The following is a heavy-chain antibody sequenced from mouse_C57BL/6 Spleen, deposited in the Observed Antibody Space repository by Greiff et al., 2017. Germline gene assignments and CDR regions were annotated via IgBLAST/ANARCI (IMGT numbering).Heavy chain of an antibody. CDR2: IHYDGSST. CDR1: GFTFRDYY. J-gene: IGHJ4*01. CDR3: ARVLYYSYDAMDY. V-gene: IGHV5-16*01. D-gene: IGHD2-1*01. Sequence: EVKLVASEGGLVQPGSSMTLSCTASGFTFRDYYMAWVRHVPEKGLEWGANIHYDGSSTSYLDSLKSRFVISRDNAKNILYLQMSSLKSEDTATYYCARVLYYSYDAMDYWGQGTSVTVSS.